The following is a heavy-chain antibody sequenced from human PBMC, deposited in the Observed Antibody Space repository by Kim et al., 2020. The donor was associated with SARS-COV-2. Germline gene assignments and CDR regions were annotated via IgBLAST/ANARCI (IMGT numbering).Heavy chain of an antibody. V-gene: IGHV1-18*01. CDR3: AREGYSYGSGSYYNGEIRYYYGMDV. D-gene: IGHD3-10*01. J-gene: IGHJ6*02. CDR1: GYTFTSYG. Sequence: ASVKVSCKASGYTFTSYGISWVRQAPGQGLEWMGWISAYNGNTNYAQKLQGRVTMTTDTSTSTAYMELRSLRSDDTAVYYCAREGYSYGSGSYYNGEIRYYYGMDVWGQGTTVTVSS. CDR2: ISAYNGNT.